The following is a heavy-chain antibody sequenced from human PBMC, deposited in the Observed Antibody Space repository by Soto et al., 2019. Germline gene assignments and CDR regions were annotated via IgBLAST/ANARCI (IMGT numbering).Heavy chain of an antibody. J-gene: IGHJ4*02. Sequence: QVRLVLSGDELKKPGASMKVSCTASGYAFSDHGISWVRQAPGQGLEWICWISAYNGNTNYAQKCQGRVTVTTDASTATAYMEVRSLTSDDRAVYYCTRDQRYSSSFFDIWSQGTLITVSS. D-gene: IGHD6-6*01. CDR1: GYAFSDHG. CDR2: ISAYNGNT. V-gene: IGHV1-18*04. CDR3: TRDQRYSSSFFDI.